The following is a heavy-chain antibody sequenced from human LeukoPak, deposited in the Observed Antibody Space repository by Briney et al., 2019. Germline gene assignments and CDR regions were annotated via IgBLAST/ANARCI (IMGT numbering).Heavy chain of an antibody. J-gene: IGHJ6*03. CDR2: IKQDGSEK. Sequence: GGSLRLSCAASGFTFSNYWMSWVRQAPGKGLEWVANIKQDGSEKYYADSVKGRFTISRDNSKNTLYLQMNSLRAEDTAVYYCARSYCGGDCYDYYYYYMDVWGKGTTVTISS. CDR3: ARSYCGGDCYDYYYYYMDV. D-gene: IGHD2-21*02. V-gene: IGHV3-7*03. CDR1: GFTFSNYW.